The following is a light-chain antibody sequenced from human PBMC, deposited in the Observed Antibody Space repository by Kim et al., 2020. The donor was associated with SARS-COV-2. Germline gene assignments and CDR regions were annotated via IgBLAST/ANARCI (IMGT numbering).Light chain of an antibody. V-gene: IGLV2-8*01. J-gene: IGLJ3*02. CDR3: SSYAGSNNLV. Sequence: QSVTTCCCGTISDVGGYNYVASYQQHPGNTPHLMIFEVSRRPSGGPDGFSASRSAGTASLTVSGLQADDEADYYCSSYAGSNNLVFGGGTQLTVL. CDR1: ISDVGGYNY. CDR2: EVS.